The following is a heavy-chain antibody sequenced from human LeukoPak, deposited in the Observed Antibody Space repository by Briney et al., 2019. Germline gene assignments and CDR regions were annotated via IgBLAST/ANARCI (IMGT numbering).Heavy chain of an antibody. J-gene: IGHJ4*02. CDR2: IKQDGSEK. CDR1: GFTFSTYW. V-gene: IGHV3-7*01. Sequence: HTGGSLRLSCAASGFTFSTYWMTWVRQAPGKGLEWVANIKQDGSEKYYVDSVKGRFTISRDNAKNSLYLQMNSLRAEDTAVYYCVKVTGIAAPGPFDYWGQGTLVTVSS. D-gene: IGHD6-13*01. CDR3: VKVTGIAAPGPFDY.